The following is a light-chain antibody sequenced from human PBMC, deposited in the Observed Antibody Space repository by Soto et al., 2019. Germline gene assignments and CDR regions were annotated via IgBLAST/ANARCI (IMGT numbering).Light chain of an antibody. V-gene: IGLV1-51*01. CDR2: DND. J-gene: IGLJ2*01. CDR1: SSNIGNNY. CDR3: ATWDRSLSVGV. Sequence: QLVLTQPPSVSAAPGQKVTISCSGSSSNIGNNYVFWYQQLPGTAPKLLIYDNDKRPSGIPDRFSGSKSGTSATLGITGLQTGDEGDYYCATWDRSLSVGVFGGGTKVTVL.